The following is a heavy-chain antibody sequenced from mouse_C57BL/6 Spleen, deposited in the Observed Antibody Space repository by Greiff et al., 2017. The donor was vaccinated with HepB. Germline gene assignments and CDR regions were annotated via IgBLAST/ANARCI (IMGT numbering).Heavy chain of an antibody. CDR2: IHPNSGST. CDR1: GYTFTSYW. J-gene: IGHJ4*01. Sequence: QVQLQQPGAELVKPGASVKLSCKASGYTFTSYWMHWVKQRPGQGLEWIGMIHPNSGSTNYNEKFKSKATLTVDKSSSTAYMQLSSLTSEDAAVYYCARDGYLRLGYWGQGTSVTVSS. CDR3: ARDGYLRLGY. V-gene: IGHV1-64*01. D-gene: IGHD2-3*01.